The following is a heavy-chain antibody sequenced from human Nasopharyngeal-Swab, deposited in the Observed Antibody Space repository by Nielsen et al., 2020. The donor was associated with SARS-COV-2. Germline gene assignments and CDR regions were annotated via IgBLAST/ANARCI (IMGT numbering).Heavy chain of an antibody. D-gene: IGHD6-19*01. CDR3: ARIAVAVPPV. J-gene: IGHJ4*02. V-gene: IGHV6-1*01. Sequence: SQTLSLTSAISGDSVSSNYASWNWIRQSPTRGLEWLGRKYNRSMWKNDYALSGEGRITISTDPSKNQFSLQLNSLTPEDTSVYYCARIAVAVPPVWGQGTLVTVSS. CDR2: KYNRSMWKN. CDR1: GDSVSSNYAS.